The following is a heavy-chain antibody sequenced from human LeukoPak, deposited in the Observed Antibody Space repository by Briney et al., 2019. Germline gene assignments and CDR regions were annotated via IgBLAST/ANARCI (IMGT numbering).Heavy chain of an antibody. J-gene: IGHJ4*02. CDR3: ARVVFCGTTSGSVTYFDY. CDR2: LNPNSGGT. CDR1: GYTFIGYY. Sequence: ASVKVSCKASGYTFIGYYIHWVRRAPAQGLEWMGWLNPNSGGTNYAHKSQGRVTMTRDTSTSTAYMELSRLRSDDTAVYYWARVVFCGTTSGSVTYFDYWGQGTLVTVSS. V-gene: IGHV1-2*02. D-gene: IGHD2-2*01.